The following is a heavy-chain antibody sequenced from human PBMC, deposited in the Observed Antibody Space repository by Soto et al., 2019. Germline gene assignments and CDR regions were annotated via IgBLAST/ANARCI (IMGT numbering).Heavy chain of an antibody. D-gene: IGHD3-22*01. V-gene: IGHV1-8*01. CDR1: GYTFTSYE. J-gene: IGHJ4*02. CDR2: INPNSGNT. Sequence: ASVKVSCKASGYTFTSYEINWVRQATGQGLEWMGWINPNSGNTGYAQKFQGRVTMARNSSLSTAYMELSSLRSEDTAVYYCARSPRYYYDSSGAITAYDYWGQGTLVTVSS. CDR3: ARSPRYYYDSSGAITAYDY.